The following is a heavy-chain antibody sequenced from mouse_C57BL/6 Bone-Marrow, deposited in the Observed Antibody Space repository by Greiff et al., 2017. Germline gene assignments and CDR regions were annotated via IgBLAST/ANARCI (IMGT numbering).Heavy chain of an antibody. J-gene: IGHJ1*03. CDR3: TFLYYGSSFDG. CDR1: GFNIKDDY. CDR2: IDPENGDT. D-gene: IGHD1-1*01. V-gene: IGHV14-4*01. Sequence: EVQLQQSGAELVRPGASVKLSCTASGFNIKDDYMHWVKQRPEQGLEWIGWIDPENGDTEYASKFQGKATITADTSSNTAYLQLSSLTSEDTAVYYCTFLYYGSSFDGWGTGTTVTVSS.